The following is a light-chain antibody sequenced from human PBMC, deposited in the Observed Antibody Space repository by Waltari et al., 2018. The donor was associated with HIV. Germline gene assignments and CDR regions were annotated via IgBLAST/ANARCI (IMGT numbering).Light chain of an antibody. CDR2: KAS. CDR3: QQYNSYHT. Sequence: DIQMTQSPSTLSASVGDRVTITCRASQSISSWLAWYQQKPGKAPKLLIYKASSLESVVPSRFGGSGSGTEFTLTISSLQPDDFATYYCQQYNSYHTFGGGTKVEIK. CDR1: QSISSW. V-gene: IGKV1-5*03. J-gene: IGKJ4*01.